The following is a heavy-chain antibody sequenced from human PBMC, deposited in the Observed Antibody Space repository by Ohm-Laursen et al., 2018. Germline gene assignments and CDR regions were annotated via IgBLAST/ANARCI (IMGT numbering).Heavy chain of an antibody. V-gene: IGHV3-23*01. CDR2: ISGSGGST. Sequence: SLRLSCSASGFTFSSYAMSWVRQAPGKGLEWVSAISGSGGSTYYADSVKGRSTISRDNSKNTLYLQMNSLRAEDTAVYYCAGPYSSSWMTYYYYYGMDVWGQGTTVTVSS. J-gene: IGHJ6*02. CDR3: AGPYSSSWMTYYYYYGMDV. CDR1: GFTFSSYA. D-gene: IGHD6-13*01.